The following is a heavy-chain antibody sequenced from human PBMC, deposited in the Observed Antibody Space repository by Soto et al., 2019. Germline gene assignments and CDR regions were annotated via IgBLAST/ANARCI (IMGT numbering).Heavy chain of an antibody. CDR2: IIPIFGTA. V-gene: IGHV1-69*05. D-gene: IGHD3-3*02. CDR1: GGTFSSYA. CDR3: ARDPFLASDHGGYVDS. Sequence: QVQLVQSGAEVKKPGSSVKVSCKASGGTFSSYAISWVRQAPGQGLEWMGGIIPIFGTANYEQKFQGRVTSTXXEXTXXAYMERSSLRSEDTAVYYCARDPFLASDHGGYVDSWGQGTLVTVSS. J-gene: IGHJ4*02.